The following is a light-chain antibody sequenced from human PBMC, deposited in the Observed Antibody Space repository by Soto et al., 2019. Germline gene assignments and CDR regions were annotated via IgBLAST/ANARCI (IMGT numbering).Light chain of an antibody. CDR2: EAT. V-gene: IGLV2-8*01. Sequence: QSVLTQPPSASGSPGQSVTISCTGTSSDVGGYNYVSWYQQYPGKAPKLLIYEATKRPSGVPDRFSGSKSGNTASLTVSGLQIDDEADYYCSSYTTSVRVFGTGTKVTVL. CDR1: SSDVGGYNY. CDR3: SSYTTSVRV. J-gene: IGLJ1*01.